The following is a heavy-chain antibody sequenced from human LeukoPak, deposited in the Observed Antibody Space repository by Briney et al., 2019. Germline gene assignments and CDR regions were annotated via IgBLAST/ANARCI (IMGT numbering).Heavy chain of an antibody. V-gene: IGHV3-33*01. CDR1: GFTFSNYG. Sequence: PGRSLRLSCATSGFTFSNYGMHWVRQAPGKGLECVAVIYDDGSREHFADSVKGRFTISRDNSKNTVVLQMNSLRGEDTAVYYCARDLKSGYVDSWGQGTLVTVSS. D-gene: IGHD3-3*01. CDR3: ARDLKSGYVDS. CDR2: IYDDGSRE. J-gene: IGHJ4*02.